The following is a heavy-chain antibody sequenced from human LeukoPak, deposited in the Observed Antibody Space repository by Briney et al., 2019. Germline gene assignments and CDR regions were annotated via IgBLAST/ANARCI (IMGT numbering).Heavy chain of an antibody. D-gene: IGHD3-9*01. CDR2: IYTSGST. CDR1: GGSISSGSYY. J-gene: IGHJ4*02. CDR3: ARAEGSYYDILTGYFDY. V-gene: IGHV4-61*02. Sequence: SETLSLTCTVSGGSISSGSYYWSWIRQPAGKGLEWIGRIYTSGSTNYNPSLKSRVTISVDTSKNQFSLKLSSVTAADTAVYYCARAEGSYYDILTGYFDYWGQGTLVTVSS.